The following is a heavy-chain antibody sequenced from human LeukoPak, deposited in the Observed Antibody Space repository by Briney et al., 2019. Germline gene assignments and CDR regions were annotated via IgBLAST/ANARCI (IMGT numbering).Heavy chain of an antibody. J-gene: IGHJ4*02. V-gene: IGHV3-64*01. CDR2: ISSNGGST. Sequence: GGSLRLSCAASGFTFSSYAMHWVRQAPEKGQEYVSAISSNGGSTYYANSVKGRFTISRDNSKNTLYLQMGSLRAEDMAVCYCAVGTDFWLDWGQGTLVTVSS. CDR1: GFTFSSYA. CDR3: AVGTDFWLD. D-gene: IGHD3-3*01.